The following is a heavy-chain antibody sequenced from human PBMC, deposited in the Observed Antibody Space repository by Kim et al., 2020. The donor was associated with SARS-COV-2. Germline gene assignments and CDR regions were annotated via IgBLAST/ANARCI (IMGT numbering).Heavy chain of an antibody. CDR3: ARWITGTTGFDY. J-gene: IGHJ4*02. V-gene: IGHV4-61*05. Sequence: NPSLKRRVTISVDKSKNQLSLKRRSVTAADTAVYYCARWITGTTGFDYWGQGTLVTVSS. D-gene: IGHD1-7*01.